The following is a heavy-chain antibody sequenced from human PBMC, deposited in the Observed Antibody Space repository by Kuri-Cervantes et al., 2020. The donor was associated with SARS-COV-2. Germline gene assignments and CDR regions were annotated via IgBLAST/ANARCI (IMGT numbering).Heavy chain of an antibody. CDR1: GGTFSSYA. CDR2: IIPIFGTA. Sequence: SSVKVSCKASGGTFSSYAISWVRQAPGQGREWMGGIIPIFGTANYAQKFQGRVTITAEKSTSTAYLKLSSLRSEDTAVYYRARRVRGEWLSQYYFDHWGQGTLVTVSS. D-gene: IGHD3-3*01. CDR3: ARRVRGEWLSQYYFDH. J-gene: IGHJ4*02. V-gene: IGHV1-69*06.